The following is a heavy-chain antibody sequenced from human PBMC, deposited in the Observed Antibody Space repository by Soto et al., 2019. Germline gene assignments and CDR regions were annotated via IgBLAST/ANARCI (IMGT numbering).Heavy chain of an antibody. Sequence: PGGSLRLSCAASGFTFSSYAMSWVRQAPGKGLEWVSAISGSGGSTYYADSVKGRFTISRDNSKNTLYLQMNSLRAEDTAVYYCAKRIQRGIAAAGLDLDYWGQGTLVTVSS. CDR2: ISGSGGST. CDR1: GFTFSSYA. V-gene: IGHV3-23*01. J-gene: IGHJ4*02. CDR3: AKRIQRGIAAAGLDLDY. D-gene: IGHD6-13*01.